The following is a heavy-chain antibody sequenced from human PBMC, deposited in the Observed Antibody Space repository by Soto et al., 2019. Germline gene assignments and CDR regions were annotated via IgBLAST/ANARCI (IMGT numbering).Heavy chain of an antibody. CDR1: GFTFSSYG. D-gene: IGHD5-18*01. CDR2: IWYDGSNK. CDR3: AREDPDTAMAVLDY. J-gene: IGHJ4*02. V-gene: IGHV3-33*01. Sequence: QVQLVESGGGVVQPGRSLRLSCAASGFTFSSYGMHWVRQAPGKGLEWVAVIWYDGSNKYYADSVKGRFTISRDNSKNTLYLQMNSLIAEDTAVYYCAREDPDTAMAVLDYWGQGTLVTVSS.